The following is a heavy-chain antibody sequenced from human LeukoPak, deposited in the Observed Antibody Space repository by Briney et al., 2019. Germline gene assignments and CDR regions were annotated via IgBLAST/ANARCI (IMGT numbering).Heavy chain of an antibody. CDR1: GFTVSSNY. CDR2: IYSGGST. J-gene: IGHJ4*02. D-gene: IGHD3-10*01. Sequence: GGSLRLSCAASGFTVSSNYMSWVRQAPGKGLEWVSVIYSGGSTYYADSVKGRFTISRDNSKNTLYLQMNSLRAEDTAVYYCARGGYYCGAGSYVDYWGRGPLVTVSS. CDR3: ARGGYYCGAGSYVDY. V-gene: IGHV3-66*01.